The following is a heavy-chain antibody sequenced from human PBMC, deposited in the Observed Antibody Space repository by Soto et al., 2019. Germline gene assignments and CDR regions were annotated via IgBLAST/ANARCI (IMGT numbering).Heavy chain of an antibody. Sequence: EVQLLESGGGLVQPGGSLRLSCAASGFTFSSYAMSWVRQAPGKGLEWVSAISGSGGSTYYADSVKGRFTISRDNSKNTLYLQMNSLRAEDTAVYYCAKPRGYGDHFFDYWGQVSLVTVSS. J-gene: IGHJ4*02. V-gene: IGHV3-23*01. CDR2: ISGSGGST. CDR3: AKPRGYGDHFFDY. CDR1: GFTFSSYA. D-gene: IGHD4-17*01.